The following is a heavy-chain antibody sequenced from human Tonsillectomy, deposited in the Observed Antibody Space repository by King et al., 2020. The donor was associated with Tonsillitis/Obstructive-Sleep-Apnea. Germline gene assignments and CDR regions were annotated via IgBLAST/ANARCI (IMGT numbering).Heavy chain of an antibody. CDR1: GFTFSFYG. V-gene: IGHV3-23*04. D-gene: IGHD2-2*01. Sequence: VQLVESGGGLVQPGGSLRLSCAASGFTFSFYGMTWVRQVPGKGLEWVSAISGGGGSTYYADSVKGRFTISRDNSKNTLYLQMNSLRAEDTAVYYCASLRGDIVVVPAANDYWGQGTLVTVSS. J-gene: IGHJ4*02. CDR3: ASLRGDIVVVPAANDY. CDR2: ISGGGGST.